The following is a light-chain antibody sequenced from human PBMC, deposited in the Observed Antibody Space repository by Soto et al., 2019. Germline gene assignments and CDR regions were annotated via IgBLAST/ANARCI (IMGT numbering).Light chain of an antibody. CDR1: HDVTTY. Sequence: IVLTQSPGTLSLSPGERATLSCSASHDVTTYLAWYQQKSGQAHRLVIYAASTRATGIPARFSVTVSGTEFSITFRSLQSEDGAVYDGQQYINWPRTFGQGTKVDIK. CDR3: QQYINWPRT. V-gene: IGKV3-15*01. CDR2: AAS. J-gene: IGKJ1*01.